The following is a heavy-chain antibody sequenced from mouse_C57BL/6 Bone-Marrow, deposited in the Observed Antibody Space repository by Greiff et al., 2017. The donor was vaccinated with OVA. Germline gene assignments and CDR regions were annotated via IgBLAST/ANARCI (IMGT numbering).Heavy chain of an antibody. V-gene: IGHV6-3*01. Sequence: EVKLMESGGGLVQPGGSMKLSCVASGFTFSNYWMNWVRQSPEKGLEWVAQIRLKSDNYATHYAESVKGRFTISRDDSKSSVYLQRINLRAEDTGIYYCTGRLGVDYWGQGTTLTVSS. CDR1: GFTFSNYW. CDR3: TGRLGVDY. J-gene: IGHJ2*01. CDR2: IRLKSDNYAT. D-gene: IGHD4-1*01.